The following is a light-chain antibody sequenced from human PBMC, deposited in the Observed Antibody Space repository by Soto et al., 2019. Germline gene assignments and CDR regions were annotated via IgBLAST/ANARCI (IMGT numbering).Light chain of an antibody. CDR2: GSS. J-gene: IGLJ1*01. CDR1: TSNIGADYD. CDR3: QSYDSSLINYV. V-gene: IGLV1-40*01. Sequence: SVSGAPGQRVTISCTGSTSNIGADYDVHWYQQLPGTAPKLLIYGSSDRPSGVPDRFSGSKSGTSASLAITGLQAEDEADYYCQSYDSSLINYVFGTGTKVTVL.